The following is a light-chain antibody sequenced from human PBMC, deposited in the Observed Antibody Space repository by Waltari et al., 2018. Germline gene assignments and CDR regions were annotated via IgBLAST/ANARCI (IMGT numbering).Light chain of an antibody. CDR2: IKSDGSH. Sequence: LVLTQSPSASASLGASVKLTCTLSKSHSNYDIAWHQQQPQKGPRFLMKIKSDGSHTKGDGIPDRCSGSSSGAERYLTISSLQSEDEAEYYCQTWGTGIWVFGGGTKVTVL. J-gene: IGLJ3*02. V-gene: IGLV4-69*01. CDR3: QTWGTGIWV. CDR1: KSHSNYD.